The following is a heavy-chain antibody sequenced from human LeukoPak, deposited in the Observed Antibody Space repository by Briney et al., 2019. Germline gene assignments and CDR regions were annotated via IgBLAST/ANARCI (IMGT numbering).Heavy chain of an antibody. Sequence: GRSLRLSCAASGFTFSSYGMYWVRQAPGKGLEWVATISYDGSNTYYADSLKGRFTISRDISKNTLYLQMNSLRAEDTAVYYCSVNMGSGYRFDCWGQGTLVTVSS. J-gene: IGHJ4*02. CDR3: SVNMGSGYRFDC. CDR1: GFTFSSYG. CDR2: ISYDGSNT. D-gene: IGHD3-22*01. V-gene: IGHV3-30*03.